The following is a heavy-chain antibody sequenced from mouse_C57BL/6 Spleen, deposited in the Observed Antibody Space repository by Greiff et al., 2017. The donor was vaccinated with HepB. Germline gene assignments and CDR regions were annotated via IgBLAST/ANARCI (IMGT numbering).Heavy chain of an antibody. CDR1: GFSFNTYA. CDR3: VSYYGSSPYYAMDY. CDR2: IRSKSNNYAT. Sequence: EVKLMESGGGLVQPKGSLKLSCAASGFSFNTYAMNWVRQAPGKGLEWVARIRSKSNNYATYYADSVKDRFTISRDDSESMLYLQMNNLKTEDTAMYYCVSYYGSSPYYAMDYWGQGTSVTVSS. D-gene: IGHD1-1*01. J-gene: IGHJ4*01. V-gene: IGHV10-1*01.